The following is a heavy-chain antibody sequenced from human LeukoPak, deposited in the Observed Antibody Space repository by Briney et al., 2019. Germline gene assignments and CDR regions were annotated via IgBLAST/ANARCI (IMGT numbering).Heavy chain of an antibody. Sequence: GGSLRLSCAASGFTFSSYAISWVRQAPGKGLEWVSAISGSGGSTYYADSVKGRFTISRDNSKNTLYLQMNSLRAEDTAVYYCAKGLLWFGNGMDVWGQGTTVTVSS. D-gene: IGHD3-10*01. CDR2: ISGSGGST. CDR1: GFTFSSYA. V-gene: IGHV3-23*01. J-gene: IGHJ6*02. CDR3: AKGLLWFGNGMDV.